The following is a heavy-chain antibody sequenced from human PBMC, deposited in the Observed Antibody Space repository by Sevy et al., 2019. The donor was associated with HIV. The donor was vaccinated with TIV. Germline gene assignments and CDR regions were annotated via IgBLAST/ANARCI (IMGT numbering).Heavy chain of an antibody. CDR1: GFSFGDYA. V-gene: IGHV3-9*01. Sequence: GGSLRLSCAASGFSFGDYAMHWVRQAPGKGLEWVSGITWNSGKIGYADSVQGRFTISRDNAKNSLYLQMNSLRAEDTAFYYCAKDKEPLNYGSSGYQFYYYGLDVWGQGTTVTVSS. J-gene: IGHJ6*02. CDR3: AKDKEPLNYGSSGYQFYYYGLDV. CDR2: ITWNSGKI. D-gene: IGHD3-22*01.